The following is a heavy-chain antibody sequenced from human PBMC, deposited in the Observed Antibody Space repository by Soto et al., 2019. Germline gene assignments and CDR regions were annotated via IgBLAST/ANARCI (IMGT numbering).Heavy chain of an antibody. CDR1: GDRFTNYG. CDR2: IYVYNGNT. J-gene: IGHJ5*01. D-gene: IGHD3-10*01. Sequence: ASVKVSCKASGDRFTNYGSSWVRQAPGQGLEWMGWIYVYNGNTKYAQKVQGRVTITTDTSMSTAYIELRSLSIDNTAVYYWPIGVGSGSSDNQETWFDAWGDGTLVTVSS. CDR3: PIGVGSGSSDNQETWFDA. V-gene: IGHV1-18*01.